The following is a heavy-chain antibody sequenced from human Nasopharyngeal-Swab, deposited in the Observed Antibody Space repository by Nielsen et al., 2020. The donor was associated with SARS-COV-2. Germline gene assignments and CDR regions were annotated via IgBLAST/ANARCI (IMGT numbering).Heavy chain of an antibody. J-gene: IGHJ4*02. Sequence: GGSLRLSCAASGFTLADYYMDWVRQAPGKGLEWLGHSRVKANSYTAEYAASVTGRFTFSREESKNVLYLQMNSLKTEDTAVYYCARVGICNNDWCGSYDSWGQGTLVTVSS. CDR1: GFTLADYY. CDR2: SRVKANSYTA. D-gene: IGHD3-9*01. V-gene: IGHV3-72*01. CDR3: ARVGICNNDWCGSYDS.